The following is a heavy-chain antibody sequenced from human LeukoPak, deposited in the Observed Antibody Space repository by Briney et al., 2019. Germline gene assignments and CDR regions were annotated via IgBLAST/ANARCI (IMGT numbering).Heavy chain of an antibody. J-gene: IGHJ4*02. Sequence: PGGSLRLSCAASGFTFDDYAMHWVRQAPGRGLEWVSLISGDGGSTYYADSVKGRFTISRDNSKNSLYLQMNSLRTEDTALYYCAKMLHYYDSSGYDYWGQGTLVTVSS. CDR2: ISGDGGST. V-gene: IGHV3-43*02. CDR1: GFTFDDYA. CDR3: AKMLHYYDSSGYDY. D-gene: IGHD3-22*01.